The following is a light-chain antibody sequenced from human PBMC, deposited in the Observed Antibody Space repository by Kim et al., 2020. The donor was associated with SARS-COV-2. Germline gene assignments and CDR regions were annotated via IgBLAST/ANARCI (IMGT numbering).Light chain of an antibody. CDR3: QEYDNWPRT. CDR2: GAS. CDR1: QSVSSY. J-gene: IGKJ1*01. Sequence: EIVMTQSPATLSVYPGERATLSCRASQSVSSYLAWYQHKPGQAPRLLIYGASTRATGIPARFSGSGSGTEFTLTISSLQSEDFAVYYCQEYDNWPRTFGQGTKVEIK. V-gene: IGKV3-15*01.